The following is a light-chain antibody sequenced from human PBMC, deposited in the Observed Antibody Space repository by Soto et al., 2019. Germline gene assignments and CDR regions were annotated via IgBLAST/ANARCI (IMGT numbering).Light chain of an antibody. J-gene: IGLJ2*01. CDR3: LLYYGAAVV. CDR1: TGPVTSDYY. V-gene: IGLV7-43*01. CDR2: STT. Sequence: QAVVTQEPSLPVSPGATVTLTCDSSTGPVTSDYYPNWFQQKPGQEPRALIYSTTKKQSWTPARFSGSLLGGKAALTLSGVQPEDEADYYCLLYYGAAVVFGGGTKLTVL.